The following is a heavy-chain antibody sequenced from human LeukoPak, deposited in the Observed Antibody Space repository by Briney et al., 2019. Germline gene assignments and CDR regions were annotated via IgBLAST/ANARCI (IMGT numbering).Heavy chain of an antibody. CDR3: ARDRARTTVTGNDY. D-gene: IGHD4-17*01. CDR1: GGSISSNQ. J-gene: IGHJ4*02. V-gene: IGHV4-59*01. Sequence: PSETLSLTCAVSGGSISSNQWSWIRRPPGKGLEWIGNVYHSGNTNYNPSLKSRVTMSVDTSKNQFSLNLSSVTAADTAVYYCARDRARTTVTGNDYWGQGTLVTVSS. CDR2: VYHSGNT.